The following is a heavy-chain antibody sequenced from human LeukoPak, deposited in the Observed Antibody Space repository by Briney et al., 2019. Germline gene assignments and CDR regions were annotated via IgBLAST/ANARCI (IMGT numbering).Heavy chain of an antibody. CDR3: ARGTTFGVGGVYYYGMDV. J-gene: IGHJ6*02. CDR1: GGSISNYY. D-gene: IGHD3-3*01. V-gene: IGHV4-4*07. Sequence: SETLSLTCTVSGGSISNYYCSWIRQPAGKGLEWVGLIYTSGSTNYNPSLKSRVTMSVDTSKNQFSLKLTSVTAADAAVYYCARGTTFGVGGVYYYGMDVWGQGTTVTVSS. CDR2: IYTSGST.